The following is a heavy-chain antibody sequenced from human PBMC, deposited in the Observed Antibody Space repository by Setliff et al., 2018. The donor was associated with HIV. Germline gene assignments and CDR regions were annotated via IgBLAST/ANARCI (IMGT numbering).Heavy chain of an antibody. CDR3: ARVPYSSSWSFDY. CDR2: ISSSSSYI. Sequence: GGSLRLSCAASGFTFSSYSMNWVRQAPGKGLEWVSSISSSSSYIYYADSAKGRFTISRDNAKNSLYLQMNSLRAEDTAVYYCARVPYSSSWSFDYWGQGTLVTVSS. D-gene: IGHD6-13*01. J-gene: IGHJ4*02. CDR1: GFTFSSYS. V-gene: IGHV3-21*01.